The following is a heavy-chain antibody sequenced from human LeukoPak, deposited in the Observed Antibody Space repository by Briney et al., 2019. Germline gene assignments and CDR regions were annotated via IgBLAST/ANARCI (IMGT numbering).Heavy chain of an antibody. D-gene: IGHD2-2*01. CDR2: INPNSGGT. CDR1: GYTFTGYY. J-gene: IGHJ5*02. CDR3: AREVVPAATFP. V-gene: IGHV1-2*02. Sequence: GASVKVSCKASGYTFTGYYMHWVRRAPGQGREWMGWINPNSGGTNYAQKFQGRVTMTRDTSISTAYMELSRLRSDDTAVYYCAREVVPAATFPWGQGTLVTVSS.